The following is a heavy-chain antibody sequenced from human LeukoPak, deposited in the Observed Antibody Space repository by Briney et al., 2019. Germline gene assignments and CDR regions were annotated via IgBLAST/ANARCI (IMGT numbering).Heavy chain of an antibody. Sequence: GGSLRLSCAASGFTFSSYAMHWVRQAPGKGLEWVAVISYDGSNKYYADSVKGRFTISRDNSKNTLYLQMNSLRAEDTAVYYCARSPYDYVWGSYRSHDAFDIWGQGTMVTVSS. CDR1: GFTFSSYA. V-gene: IGHV3-30-3*01. CDR3: ARSPYDYVWGSYRSHDAFDI. CDR2: ISYDGSNK. J-gene: IGHJ3*02. D-gene: IGHD3-16*02.